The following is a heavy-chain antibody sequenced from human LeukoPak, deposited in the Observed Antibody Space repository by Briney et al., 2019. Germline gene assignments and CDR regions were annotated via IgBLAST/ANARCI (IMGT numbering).Heavy chain of an antibody. V-gene: IGHV1-3*01. D-gene: IGHD5-24*01. CDR1: GYTFTTYA. Sequence: ASVKVSCKASGYTFTTYAIHWVRQAPGQRLEWMGWINPGNGNTKYSQKFQGRVTITRDTSTSTVYMELSSLRSEDTAVYYCARAGDGYNYSYFDYWGQGTLVTVSS. CDR2: INPGNGNT. J-gene: IGHJ4*02. CDR3: ARAGDGYNYSYFDY.